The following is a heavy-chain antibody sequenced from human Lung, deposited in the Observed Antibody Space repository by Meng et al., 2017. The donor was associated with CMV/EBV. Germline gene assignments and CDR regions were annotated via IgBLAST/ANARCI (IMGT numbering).Heavy chain of an antibody. V-gene: IGHV3-21*06. D-gene: IGHD6-25*01. Sequence: GESLKISCAASGFTFSPYAMNWVRQAPGKGLEWVSSISTSSAFILYADSVKGRFTISRDDAKNSLYLQMSSLRVEDTAIYYSARHSTEATSSDSWGQGTLVTVSS. CDR1: GFTFSPYA. J-gene: IGHJ5*01. CDR2: ISTSSAFI. CDR3: ARHSTEATSSDS.